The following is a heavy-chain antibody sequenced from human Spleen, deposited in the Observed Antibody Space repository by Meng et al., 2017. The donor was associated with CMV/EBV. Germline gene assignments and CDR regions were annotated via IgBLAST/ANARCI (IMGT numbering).Heavy chain of an antibody. D-gene: IGHD1-26*01. CDR1: GFTFSDHN. Sequence: GGSLRLSCAASGFTFSDHNMSWIRQVPGKGLEWVSYISGGGSTIYYADSVKGRFTISRDNAKNSLYLQMNSLRAEDTAVYYCATIGIYSAAGDYWGQGTLVTVSS. J-gene: IGHJ4*02. CDR3: ATIGIYSAAGDY. CDR2: ISGGGSTI. V-gene: IGHV3-11*04.